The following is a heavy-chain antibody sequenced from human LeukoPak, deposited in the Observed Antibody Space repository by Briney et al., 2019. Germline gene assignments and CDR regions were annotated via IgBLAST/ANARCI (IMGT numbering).Heavy chain of an antibody. D-gene: IGHD2-2*01. V-gene: IGHV1-3*01. CDR3: ARGGYCSSTSLWFPGGCYYGMDV. CDR1: GYTFTSYA. Sequence: ASVKVSCKASGYTFTSYAMHWVRQAPGQRLEWMGWINAGNGNTKYSQKFQGRVTITRDTSASTAYMELSSLRSEDTAVYYCARGGYCSSTSLWFPGGCYYGMDVWGQGTTVTVSS. CDR2: INAGNGNT. J-gene: IGHJ6*02.